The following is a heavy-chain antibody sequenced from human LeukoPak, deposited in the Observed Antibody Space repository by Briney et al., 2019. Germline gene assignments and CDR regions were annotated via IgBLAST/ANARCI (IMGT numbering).Heavy chain of an antibody. V-gene: IGHV4-4*07. Sequence: SETLSLTCTVSSGSISGYYWSWIRQPAGKGLEWIGRIYTSGSTNYNPSLKSRVTMSVDTSKNQFSLKLSSVTAADTAVYYCARVRYDFWSGTWGAFDIWGQGTMVTVSS. J-gene: IGHJ3*02. CDR1: SGSISGYY. D-gene: IGHD3-3*01. CDR3: ARVRYDFWSGTWGAFDI. CDR2: IYTSGST.